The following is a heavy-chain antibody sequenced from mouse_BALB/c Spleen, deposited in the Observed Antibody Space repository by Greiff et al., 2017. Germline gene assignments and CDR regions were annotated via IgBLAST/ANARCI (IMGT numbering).Heavy chain of an antibody. J-gene: IGHJ1*01. CDR3: ARGYGNLVRKDWYFDV. Sequence: EVKVVESGPELVKPGASVKMSCKASGYTFTSYVMHWVKQKPGQGLEWIGYINPYNDGTKYNEKFKGKATLTSDKSSSTAYMELSSLTSEDSAVYYCARGYGNLVRKDWYFDVWGAGTTVTVSS. D-gene: IGHD2-10*02. V-gene: IGHV1-14*01. CDR2: INPYNDGT. CDR1: GYTFTSYV.